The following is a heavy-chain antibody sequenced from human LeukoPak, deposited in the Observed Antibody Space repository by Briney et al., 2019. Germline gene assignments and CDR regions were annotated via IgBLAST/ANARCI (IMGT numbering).Heavy chain of an antibody. CDR2: IKHDASEI. V-gene: IGHV3-7*01. Sequence: GGSLRLSCAASGFTFSSYWMNWVRQAPGQGLEWVANIKHDASEIYYVDSVKGRFTISRDKAKNSLYLQMKNLRAEDTAVYYCEGERGDAFDVWGQGTMVTVSS. CDR1: GFTFSSYW. CDR3: EGERGDAFDV. J-gene: IGHJ3*01.